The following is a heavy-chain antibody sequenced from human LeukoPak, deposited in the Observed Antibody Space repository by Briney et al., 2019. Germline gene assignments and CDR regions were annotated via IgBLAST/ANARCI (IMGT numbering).Heavy chain of an antibody. CDR3: ASGVAVAGRTGPDY. V-gene: IGHV4-38-2*02. CDR2: IYHSGSS. D-gene: IGHD6-19*01. J-gene: IGHJ4*02. Sequence: SETLSLTCTVSGYSISSGYYWGWIRQPPGKGLEWIGSIYHSGSSYYNPSLKSRVTISVDTSKNQFSLKLGSVTAADTAVYYCASGVAVAGRTGPDYWGQGTLVTVSS. CDR1: GYSISSGYY.